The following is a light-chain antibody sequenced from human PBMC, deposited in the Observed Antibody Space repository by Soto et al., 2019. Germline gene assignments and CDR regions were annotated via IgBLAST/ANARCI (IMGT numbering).Light chain of an antibody. J-gene: IGKJ1*01. V-gene: IGKV3-15*01. CDR3: QQYNSWPPWT. Sequence: EIVMTQSPATLSVSPGERATLSCRASQSISSNLAWYQQKPGQAPRLLMFRTSSRATGFPARFSGSGSGTEFNLTISSLQSEDFAVYYCQQYNSWPPWTFGQGTKVDIK. CDR1: QSISSN. CDR2: RTS.